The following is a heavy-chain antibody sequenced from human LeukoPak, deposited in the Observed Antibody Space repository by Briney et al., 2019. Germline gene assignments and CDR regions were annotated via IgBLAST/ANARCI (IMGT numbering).Heavy chain of an antibody. CDR1: GFTFSTYA. CDR2: ISSSGANT. Sequence: GGSLRLSCAASGFTFSTYAMRWVRQAAGKGLEWVSGISSSGANTYYADSVKGRLTISRDNSKNTLFLQMNSLRAEDTAIYYCAKGAYDYIEIAYFDSWGQGALVTVSS. V-gene: IGHV3-23*01. D-gene: IGHD5-12*01. CDR3: AKGAYDYIEIAYFDS. J-gene: IGHJ4*02.